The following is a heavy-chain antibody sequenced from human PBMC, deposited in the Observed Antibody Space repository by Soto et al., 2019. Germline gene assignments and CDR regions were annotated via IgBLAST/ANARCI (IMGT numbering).Heavy chain of an antibody. Sequence: GGSLRLSCAASGFTFRNYAVHWVRQAPGKGLEWVAVISYDGINKYYADSVKGRFTISIDNSKNTLYLQMNSLRVEDTAVYYCARDRGDYGRGSYYYAMDVWGQGTTVTVSS. V-gene: IGHV3-30-3*01. D-gene: IGHD4-17*01. CDR2: ISYDGINK. CDR3: ARDRGDYGRGSYYYAMDV. CDR1: GFTFRNYA. J-gene: IGHJ6*02.